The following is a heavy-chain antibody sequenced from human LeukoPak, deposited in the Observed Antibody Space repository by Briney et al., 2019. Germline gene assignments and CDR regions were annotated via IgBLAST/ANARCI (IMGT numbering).Heavy chain of an antibody. CDR2: INSDGSST. D-gene: IGHD3-9*01. V-gene: IGHV3-74*01. J-gene: IGHJ4*02. CDR3: ARDPILTGYYSYFDY. Sequence: GGSLRLSCAASGFTFSSYWMHWVRQAPGKGLEWVSRINSDGSSTSYADSVKGRFTISRDNAKNTLYLQMNSLRAEDTAVYYCARDPILTGYYSYFDYWGQGTLVTVSS. CDR1: GFTFSSYW.